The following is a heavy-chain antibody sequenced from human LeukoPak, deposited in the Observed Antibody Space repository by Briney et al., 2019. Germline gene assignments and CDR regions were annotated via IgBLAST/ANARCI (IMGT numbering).Heavy chain of an antibody. CDR2: VWYDGSNI. D-gene: IGHD1-26*01. CDR3: ARGGYSGTYYFDY. V-gene: IGHV3-33*01. J-gene: IGHJ4*02. CDR1: GFTFSTYG. Sequence: PGGSLRLSCAASGFTFSTYGMHWVRQAPGKGLEWVGVVWYDGSNIHYVDSVKGRFTISRDNSKSTLYLQMNSLTAEDTAVYYCARGGYSGTYYFDYWGQGTLVTVSS.